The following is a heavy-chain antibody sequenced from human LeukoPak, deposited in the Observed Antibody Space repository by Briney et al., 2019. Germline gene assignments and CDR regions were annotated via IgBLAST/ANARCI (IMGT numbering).Heavy chain of an antibody. CDR1: GFTFSSYW. Sequence: GGSLRLSCAASGFTFSSYWMSWVRQAPGKGLEWVANIKQDGSEKYYVDSVKGRFTISRDNAKNSVYLQMNSLRAEDTAVYYCAKSRSDVVDYWGQGTLVTVPS. CDR2: IKQDGSEK. J-gene: IGHJ4*02. CDR3: AKSRSDVVDY. V-gene: IGHV3-7*01. D-gene: IGHD3-3*01.